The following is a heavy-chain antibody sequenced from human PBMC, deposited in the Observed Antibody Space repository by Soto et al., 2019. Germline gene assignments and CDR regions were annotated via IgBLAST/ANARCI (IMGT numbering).Heavy chain of an antibody. CDR3: ARHTIRFCSTTSCYPDGGNFDY. CDR2: VYNSGST. D-gene: IGHD2-2*01. Sequence: RSGTLSLTCTVSGCSVSSNNYYWAVIRQPPVKGLGCIGSVYNSGSTYYNPYLKSRLKVYMDTSKKQLSLSLSSVTAADTAVYYCARHTIRFCSTTSCYPDGGNFDYWGQGTLLTV. CDR1: GCSVSSNNYY. J-gene: IGHJ4*02. V-gene: IGHV4-39*01.